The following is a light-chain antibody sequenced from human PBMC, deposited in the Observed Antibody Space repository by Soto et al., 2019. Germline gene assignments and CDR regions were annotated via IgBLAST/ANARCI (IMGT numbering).Light chain of an antibody. Sequence: DIQMTQSPSSLSASVGDRVTITCRASQNISSWLAWYQQKPGKAPRLLIYKASNLENGVPSRFSASGSGTEFTLTIISLPADDFETYYCLQYNTYSTSTFGTGTKVDIQ. CDR3: LQYNTYSTST. J-gene: IGKJ1*01. V-gene: IGKV1-5*03. CDR1: QNISSW. CDR2: KAS.